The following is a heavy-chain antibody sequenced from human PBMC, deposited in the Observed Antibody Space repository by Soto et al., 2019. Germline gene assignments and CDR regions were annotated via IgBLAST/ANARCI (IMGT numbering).Heavy chain of an antibody. J-gene: IGHJ3*02. CDR1: GFIVSSNY. CDR2: MYSGGTT. V-gene: IGHV3-53*04. CDR3: ARVAGDDPLEI. D-gene: IGHD2-21*02. Sequence: EVQLVESGGGLVQPGGSLRLSCAASGFIVSSNYMTWVRQAPGKGLEWVSIMYSGGTTYYAESVKGRFTISRHISKNTLDLQMNTLRFEDTAVYYCARVAGDDPLEIWGPGTMVTVSS.